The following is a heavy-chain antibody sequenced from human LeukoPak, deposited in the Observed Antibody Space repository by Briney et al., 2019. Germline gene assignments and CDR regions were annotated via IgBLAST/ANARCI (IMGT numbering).Heavy chain of an antibody. CDR2: IWYDGSNK. D-gene: IGHD5-18*01. J-gene: IGHJ4*02. CDR1: GFTFSSYG. Sequence: PGGSLRLSCTASGFTFSSYGMHWVRQAPGKGLEWVAVIWYDGSNKYYADSVKGRFTISRDNSKNTLYLQMTGLRTEDTAVYYCAREFEHIAMVDYWGQGTLVTVSS. V-gene: IGHV3-33*01. CDR3: AREFEHIAMVDY.